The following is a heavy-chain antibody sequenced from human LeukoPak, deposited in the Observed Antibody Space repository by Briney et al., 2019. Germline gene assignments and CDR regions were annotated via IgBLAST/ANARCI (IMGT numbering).Heavy chain of an antibody. CDR3: ARGLHYDFWSGYFTPFDY. D-gene: IGHD3-3*01. CDR2: IYYSGNT. Sequence: SETLSLTCTVSGGSISNYFWNWIRQPPGKGLEWIGFIYYSGNTNYNPSLKSRVTISVDTSKNQFSLKLSSVTAADTAVYYCARGLHYDFWSGYFTPFDYWGQGTLVTVSS. V-gene: IGHV4-59*01. CDR1: GGSISNYF. J-gene: IGHJ4*02.